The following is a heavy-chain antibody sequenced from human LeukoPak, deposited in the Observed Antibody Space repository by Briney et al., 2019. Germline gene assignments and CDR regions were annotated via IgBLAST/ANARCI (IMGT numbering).Heavy chain of an antibody. Sequence: SETLSLTCTVSGGSISSSSYYWGWIRQPPGKGLEWIGSIYYSGSTYYDPSLKSRVTISVDTSKNQFSLKLSSATAADTAVYYCASPKYSSSWQIDYWGQGTLVTVSS. J-gene: IGHJ4*02. CDR3: ASPKYSSSWQIDY. D-gene: IGHD6-13*01. CDR2: IYYSGST. CDR1: GGSISSSSYY. V-gene: IGHV4-39*01.